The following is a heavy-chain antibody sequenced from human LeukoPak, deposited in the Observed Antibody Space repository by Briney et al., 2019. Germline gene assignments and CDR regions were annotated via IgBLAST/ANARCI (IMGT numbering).Heavy chain of an antibody. D-gene: IGHD3-22*01. V-gene: IGHV4-59*01. Sequence: SETLSLTCTVSGGSIKSYYRSWIRQPPGKGLEWTGYIYDSGSTKYNPSLRSRVTISLDAAKDQFSLRLSSVTAADTALYYCARVRWLNAYYHYYYMDVWGKGTTVTVS. CDR1: GGSIKSYY. J-gene: IGHJ6*03. CDR2: IYDSGST. CDR3: ARVRWLNAYYHYYYMDV.